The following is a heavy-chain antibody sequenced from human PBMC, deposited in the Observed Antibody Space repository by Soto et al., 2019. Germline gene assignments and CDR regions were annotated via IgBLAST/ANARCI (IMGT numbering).Heavy chain of an antibody. Sequence: ASVKVSCKVSGYTLTELSMHWVRQAPGKGLEWMGGFDPEDGETIYAQKFQGRVTMTEDTSTDTAYMELRSLRSEDTAVYYCARDDLQYSSSWYTPMLDYYYYGMDVWGQGTTVTVSS. D-gene: IGHD6-13*01. V-gene: IGHV1-24*01. CDR2: FDPEDGET. J-gene: IGHJ6*02. CDR3: ARDDLQYSSSWYTPMLDYYYYGMDV. CDR1: GYTLTELS.